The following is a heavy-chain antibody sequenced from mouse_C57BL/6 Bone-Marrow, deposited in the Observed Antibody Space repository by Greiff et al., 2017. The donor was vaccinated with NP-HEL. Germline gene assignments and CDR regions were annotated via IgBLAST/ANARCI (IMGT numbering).Heavy chain of an antibody. CDR2: ISDGGSYT. CDR3: ARAAQATFSYAMDY. V-gene: IGHV5-4*03. CDR1: GFTFSSYA. D-gene: IGHD3-2*02. J-gene: IGHJ4*01. Sequence: EVKVVESGGGLVKPGGSLKLSCAASGFTFSSYAMSWVRQTPEKRLEWVATISDGGSYTYYPDNVKGRFTISRDNAKNNLYLQMSHLKSEDTAMYYCARAAQATFSYAMDYWGQGTSDTVSS.